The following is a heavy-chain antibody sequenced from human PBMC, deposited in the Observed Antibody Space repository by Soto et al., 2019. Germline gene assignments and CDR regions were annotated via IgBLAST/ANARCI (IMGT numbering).Heavy chain of an antibody. CDR3: ARIHDILTSDY. D-gene: IGHD3-9*01. CDR2: ISAYNGNT. CDR1: GYTFTSYG. V-gene: IGHV1-18*01. Sequence: QVQLVQSGAEVKKPGASVKVSCKASGYTFTSYGISWVRQAPGQGLEWMGWISAYNGNTNYAQKLQGXXTXTXXTSTSTAYMELRSLRSDDTAVYYCARIHDILTSDYWGQGTLVTVSS. J-gene: IGHJ4*02.